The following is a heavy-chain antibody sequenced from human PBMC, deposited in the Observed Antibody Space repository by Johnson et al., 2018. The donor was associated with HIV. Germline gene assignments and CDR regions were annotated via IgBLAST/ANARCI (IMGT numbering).Heavy chain of an antibody. J-gene: IGHJ3*02. CDR3: AKGSNLWNPRLGDAFDI. CDR1: GFTFSSYG. CDR2: ISYDGKNK. V-gene: IGHV3-30*18. D-gene: IGHD1-1*01. Sequence: QVQLVESGGGVVQPGRSLRLSCAASGFTFSSYGMHWVRQAPGKGLEWVAVISYDGKNKYYADSVKGRFTISRDKSKNTMYLQMNSLRTEDTALYYCAKGSNLWNPRLGDAFDIWGQGTLVTVSS.